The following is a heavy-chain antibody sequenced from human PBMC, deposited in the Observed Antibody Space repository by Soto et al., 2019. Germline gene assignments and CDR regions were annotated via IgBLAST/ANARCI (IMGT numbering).Heavy chain of an antibody. J-gene: IGHJ5*02. D-gene: IGHD3-3*01. CDR3: ATRITVFGLLIPPFDP. CDR2: INHTGGT. V-gene: IGHV4-34*01. Sequence: SENLSLTCAVYGGSVNGYYWNWIRQPPGKGLEWIGEINHTGGTHYSPSLKSRVTMSVDTSKNQFSLRLSSVTAADTAIYYCATRITVFGLLIPPFDPWGQGTQVTVSS. CDR1: GGSVNGYY.